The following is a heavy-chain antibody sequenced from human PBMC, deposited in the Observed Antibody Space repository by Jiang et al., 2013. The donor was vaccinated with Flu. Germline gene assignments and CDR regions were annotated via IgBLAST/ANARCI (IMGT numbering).Heavy chain of an antibody. CDR2: INPGDSDT. CDR3: ARREIGYCSGGSCYSGSSPFDY. CDR1: GYGFTNYW. D-gene: IGHD2-15*01. J-gene: IGHJ4*02. Sequence: GAEVKKPGETLKISCKGSGYGFTNYWIGWVRQMPGKGLEWMAIINPGDSDTRYSPSFQGQVTISADQSISTTYLQWTSLKASDTAMYYCARREIGYCSGGSCYSGSSPFDYWGQGTLVTVSS. V-gene: IGHV5-51*01.